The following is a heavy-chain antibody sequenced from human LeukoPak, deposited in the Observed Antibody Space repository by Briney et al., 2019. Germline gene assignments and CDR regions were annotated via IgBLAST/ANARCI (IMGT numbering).Heavy chain of an antibody. CDR2: IYYSGST. CDR1: GGSISSYY. V-gene: IGHV4-59*01. D-gene: IGHD5-18*01. Sequence: SETLSLTCTVSGGSISSYYWSWIRQPPGKGLEWIGYIYYSGSTNYNPSLKSRVTISVDTSKNQFSLKLSSVTAADTAVYYCARHLNSYGPQAFDYWGQGTLVTVSS. CDR3: ARHLNSYGPQAFDY. J-gene: IGHJ4*02.